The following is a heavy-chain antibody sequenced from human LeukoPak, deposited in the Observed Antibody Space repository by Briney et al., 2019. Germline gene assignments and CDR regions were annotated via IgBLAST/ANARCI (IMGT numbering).Heavy chain of an antibody. CDR1: GFTFSECW. CDR3: ARDSGGGNPLMY. D-gene: IGHD4-23*01. J-gene: IGHJ4*02. CDR2: ISYDGSNK. V-gene: IGHV3-30*03. Sequence: GGSLRLSCAASGFTFSECWMTWVRQAPGKGLEWVAVISYDGSNKYYADSVEGRFTISRDNSKNTLYLQMNSLRAEDTAVYYCARDSGGGNPLMYWGQGTLVTVPS.